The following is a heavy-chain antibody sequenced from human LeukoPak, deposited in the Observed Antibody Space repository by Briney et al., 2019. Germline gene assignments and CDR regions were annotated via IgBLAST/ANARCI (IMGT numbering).Heavy chain of an antibody. Sequence: SETLSLTCTVSGGSISSSSYYWGWIRQPPGKGLEWIGCIYYSGSTYYNPSLKSRVTISVDTSKNQFSLKLSSVTAADTAVYYCAREALTAAGQKGDYWGQGTLVTVSS. V-gene: IGHV4-39*07. J-gene: IGHJ4*02. D-gene: IGHD6-13*01. CDR2: IYYSGST. CDR3: AREALTAAGQKGDY. CDR1: GGSISSSSYY.